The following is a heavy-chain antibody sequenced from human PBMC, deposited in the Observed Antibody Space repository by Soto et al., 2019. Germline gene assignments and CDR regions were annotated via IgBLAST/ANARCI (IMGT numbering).Heavy chain of an antibody. Sequence: QVQLVESGGGVVQPGRSLRLSCAASGFTFSSSGMHWVRQAPGKGLEWVAVISYDGSNKYYADSVKGRFTISRDNSKNTLYLQMNSLRAEDTAVYYCAKDRGYLDYWGQGTLVTVSS. V-gene: IGHV3-30*18. CDR2: ISYDGSNK. CDR3: AKDRGYLDY. J-gene: IGHJ4*02. CDR1: GFTFSSSG.